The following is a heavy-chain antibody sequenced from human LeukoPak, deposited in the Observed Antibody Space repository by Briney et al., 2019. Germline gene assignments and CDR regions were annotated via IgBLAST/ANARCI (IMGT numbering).Heavy chain of an antibody. J-gene: IGHJ6*02. D-gene: IGHD2-2*01. V-gene: IGHV3-7*01. Sequence: GGSLRLSCAASGFTFSSYWMSWVRQAPGKGLEWVANIKQDGSEKYYVDSVKGRFTISRDNAKNSLCLQMNSLRAEDTAVYYCARERYCSSTSCSNKDYYYYGMDVWGQGTTVTVSS. CDR3: ARERYCSSTSCSNKDYYYYGMDV. CDR1: GFTFSSYW. CDR2: IKQDGSEK.